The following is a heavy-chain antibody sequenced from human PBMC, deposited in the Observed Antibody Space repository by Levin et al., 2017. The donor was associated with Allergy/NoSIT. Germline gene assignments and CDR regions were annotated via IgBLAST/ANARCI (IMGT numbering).Heavy chain of an antibody. CDR1: GDSISRGFYY. Sequence: NTSETLSLTCSVSGDSISRGFYYWSWIRQPAGEGLEWIGRIYVTGSTTYSPSLKSLATISLDRSKDQVSLKINSVTAADTAVYYCARDLECFSGYKPYCYMDVWGKGTTVTVSS. CDR3: ARDLECFSGYKPYCYMDV. CDR2: IYVTGST. J-gene: IGHJ6*03. D-gene: IGHD5-12*01. V-gene: IGHV4-61*02.